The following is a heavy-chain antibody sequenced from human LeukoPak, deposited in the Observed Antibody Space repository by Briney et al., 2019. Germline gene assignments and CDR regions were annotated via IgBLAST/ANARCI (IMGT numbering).Heavy chain of an antibody. J-gene: IGHJ4*02. CDR2: INPSGGST. CDR3: ARDNPDSGGYYSIDY. Sequence: GASVKVSCKASGYTFTSYYMHWVRQAPGQGLEWMGIINPSGGSTSYAQKFQGRVTMTRDTSTSTAYMELRSLRSDDTAVYYCARDNPDSGGYYSIDYWGQGTLVTVSS. CDR1: GYTFTSYY. V-gene: IGHV1-46*01. D-gene: IGHD3-22*01.